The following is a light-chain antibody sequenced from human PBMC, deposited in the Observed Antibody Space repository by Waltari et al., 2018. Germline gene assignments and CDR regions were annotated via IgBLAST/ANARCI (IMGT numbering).Light chain of an antibody. Sequence: EIVMTQSPATLSLSPGERATLSCRASQSVSSYLAWYQQKPGQAPRLLIYDAATRATGIPARFSGSGSGTDVTLTISSLEPEDFAVYYCQHRGHWPPDATFGGGTKVEIK. CDR2: DAA. V-gene: IGKV3-11*01. CDR1: QSVSSY. CDR3: QHRGHWPPDAT. J-gene: IGKJ4*01.